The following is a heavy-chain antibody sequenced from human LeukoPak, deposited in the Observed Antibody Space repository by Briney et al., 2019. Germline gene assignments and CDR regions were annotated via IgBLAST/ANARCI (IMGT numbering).Heavy chain of an antibody. D-gene: IGHD2-8*01. V-gene: IGHV1-46*01. CDR1: GYTFTSYY. CDR2: IYPGGGST. Sequence: ASVKVSCKASGYTFTSYYIHWVRQAPGQGLEWMGIIYPGGGSTSYAQKFQGRVTMTRDMSTSTVYRELSSLRSEDTAVYYCARDNDFDYWGQGTLVTVSS. J-gene: IGHJ4*02. CDR3: ARDNDFDY.